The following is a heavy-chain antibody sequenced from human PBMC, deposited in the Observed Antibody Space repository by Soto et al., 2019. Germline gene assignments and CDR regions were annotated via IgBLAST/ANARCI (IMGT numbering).Heavy chain of an antibody. D-gene: IGHD5-18*01. Sequence: VASVKVSCKASGFTFSSFTHYGISWVRQAPGQGLEWMGWISAYNGNTNYAQKLQGRVTMTTDTSTSTAYMELRSLRSDDTAVYYCARDYDTAMVDHPVYYYYYYGMDVWGQGTTVTVSS. CDR3: ARDYDTAMVDHPVYYYYYYGMDV. CDR2: ISAYNGNT. V-gene: IGHV1-18*04. CDR1: GFTFSSFTHYG. J-gene: IGHJ6*02.